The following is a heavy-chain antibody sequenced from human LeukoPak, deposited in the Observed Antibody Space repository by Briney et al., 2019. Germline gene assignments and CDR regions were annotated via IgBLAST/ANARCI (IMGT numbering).Heavy chain of an antibody. D-gene: IGHD3-16*01. J-gene: IGHJ4*02. CDR2: VDYAGTT. CDR3: VSGGVHDHAFDY. Sequence: PSEPLSLSCAVSGASISGITNHWGWIRQPPGKGRDWIGSVDYAGTTFYNPSLKSRVIVSVDTSKNHFSLRLTPVTAAATAVYYCVSGGVHDHAFDYWGQGTLVTVSS. CDR1: GASISGITNH. V-gene: IGHV4-39*02.